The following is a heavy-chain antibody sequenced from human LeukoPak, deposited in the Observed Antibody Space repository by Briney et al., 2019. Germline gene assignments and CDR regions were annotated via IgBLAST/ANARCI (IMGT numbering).Heavy chain of an antibody. J-gene: IGHJ4*02. CDR1: GGSISSYY. CDR3: ARLPAVRYCSSSSCYTFDF. CDR2: IYSSGSS. Sequence: SETLSLTCTVSGGSISSYYWSWLRQSPGKGLEWIGYIYSSGSSYYNPSLKSRITMSVDTSKNQFSLKLTSVTAADTTVYYCARLPAVRYCSSSSCYTFDFWGQGTLVTVSS. V-gene: IGHV4-4*09. D-gene: IGHD2-2*02.